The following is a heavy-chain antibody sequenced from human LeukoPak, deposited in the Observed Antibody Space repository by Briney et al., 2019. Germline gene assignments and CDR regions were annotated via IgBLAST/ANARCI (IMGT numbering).Heavy chain of an antibody. D-gene: IGHD6-6*01. CDR2: IYHSGST. CDR1: GGSISSGGYY. V-gene: IGHV4-30-2*01. J-gene: IGHJ4*02. CDR3: AAQWGVAARPWSRGAGY. Sequence: SQTLSLTCTVSGGSISSGGYYWSWLRQPPGKGLEWIGYIYHSGSTYYNPSLKSRVTISVDTSKNQFSLKLSSVTAADTAVYYCAAQWGVAARPWSRGAGYWGQGTLVTVSS.